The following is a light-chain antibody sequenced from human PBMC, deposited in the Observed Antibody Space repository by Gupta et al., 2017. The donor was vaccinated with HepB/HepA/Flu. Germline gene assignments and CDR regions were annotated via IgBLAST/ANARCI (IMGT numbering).Light chain of an antibody. CDR2: AAS. CDR1: QGISSW. V-gene: IGKV1-12*01. CDR3: QQANRPFT. Sequence: XXQMTXXXASVXASVGDRVTITCRASQGISSWLAWYQQKPGKAPKLLIYAASSLQSGVPSRFSGSGSGTDFTLTISSLQPEDFATYYCQQANRPFTFGPGTKVDIK. J-gene: IGKJ3*01.